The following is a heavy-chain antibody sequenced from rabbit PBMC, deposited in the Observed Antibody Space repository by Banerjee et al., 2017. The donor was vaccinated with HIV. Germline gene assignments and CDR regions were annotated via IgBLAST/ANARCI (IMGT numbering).Heavy chain of an antibody. Sequence: QEQLEESGGDLVKPEGSLTLTCTASGFSFSSSYWICWVRQAPGKGLEWIACVDDDISGNTYYASWAKGRFTISKTSPTTVTLQMTSLTAADTATYFCAREDGYVGDIYAFNLWGPGTLVTVS. CDR2: VDDDISGNT. V-gene: IGHV1S45*01. D-gene: IGHD6-1*01. CDR1: GFSFSSSYW. CDR3: AREDGYVGDIYAFNL. J-gene: IGHJ4*01.